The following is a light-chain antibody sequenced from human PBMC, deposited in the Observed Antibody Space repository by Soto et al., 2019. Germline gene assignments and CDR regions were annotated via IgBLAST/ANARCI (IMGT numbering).Light chain of an antibody. Sequence: LTQPASVSGSPGQSITISCTGSSSDVGAYTSVSWYQQHPGKAPKVMIYEVSNRPSGVSNRFSGSKSGNTASLTISGLQAEDEGHYYCSSYTSDNRSYVFGTGTKVTVL. V-gene: IGLV2-14*01. CDR2: EVS. CDR1: SSDVGAYTS. J-gene: IGLJ1*01. CDR3: SSYTSDNRSYV.